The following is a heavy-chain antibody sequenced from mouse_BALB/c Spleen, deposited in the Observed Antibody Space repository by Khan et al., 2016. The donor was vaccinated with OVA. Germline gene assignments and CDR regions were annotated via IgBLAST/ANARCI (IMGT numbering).Heavy chain of an antibody. D-gene: IGHD2-1*01. V-gene: IGHV1S132*01. Sequence: QVQLQQSGAELVKPGASVKLSCKTSGYTFTSYWIQWVKQRPGQGLGWIGQIFPGTGTTYYNENFKGKATLTVDTSANTAYMQFSSLTSEDSAVYFWERGDSCNYEFFYWGQGTLVTVSP. CDR2: IFPGTGTT. CDR1: GYTFTSYW. J-gene: IGHJ3*01. CDR3: ERGDSCNYEFFY.